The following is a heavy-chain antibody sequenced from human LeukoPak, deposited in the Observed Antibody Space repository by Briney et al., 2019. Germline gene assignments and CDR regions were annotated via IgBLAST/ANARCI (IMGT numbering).Heavy chain of an antibody. J-gene: IGHJ4*02. D-gene: IGHD6-19*01. CDR2: ISYDGSNK. CDR1: GFTFSSYG. V-gene: IGHV3-30*18. Sequence: GGSLRLSCAASGFTFSSYGMHWVRQAPGEGLEWVAVISYDGSNKYYADSVKGRFTISRDNSKNTLYLQMNSLRAEDTAVYYCAKDIDGPIAVAGLGIDYWGQGTLVTVSS. CDR3: AKDIDGPIAVAGLGIDY.